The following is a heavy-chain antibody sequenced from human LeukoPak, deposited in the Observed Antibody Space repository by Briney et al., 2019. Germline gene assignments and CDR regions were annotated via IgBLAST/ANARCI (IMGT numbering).Heavy chain of an antibody. CDR2: IYYSGST. V-gene: IGHV4-39*07. D-gene: IGHD2-2*01. Sequence: SETLSLTCTVSGGSISSSSYYWGWIRQPPGKGLEWIGSIYYSGSTYYNPSLKSRVTISVDRSKNQFSLKLSSVTAADTAVYYCARITGEMGYCSSTSCRFFDYWGQGTLVTVSS. CDR3: ARITGEMGYCSSTSCRFFDY. CDR1: GGSISSSSYY. J-gene: IGHJ4*02.